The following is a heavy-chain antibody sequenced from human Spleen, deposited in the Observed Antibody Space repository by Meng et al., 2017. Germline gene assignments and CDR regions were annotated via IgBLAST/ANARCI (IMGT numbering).Heavy chain of an antibody. CDR1: GGSVSSDTW. D-gene: IGHD3-16*02. CDR2: IYHSGRT. J-gene: IGHJ4*02. CDR3: ARDVGVIPHSYDY. Sequence: QVQLQESGPGLVKPSETLSLTCAVSGGSVSSDTWWSWVRQPPGKGLEWIGEIYHSGRTNYNPSLKSRVTISVDKSKNQFSLKLSSVTAADTAVYYCARDVGVIPHSYDYWGQGTLVTVSS. V-gene: IGHV4-4*02.